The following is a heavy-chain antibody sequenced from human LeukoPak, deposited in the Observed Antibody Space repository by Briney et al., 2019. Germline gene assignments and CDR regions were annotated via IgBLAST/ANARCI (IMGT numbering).Heavy chain of an antibody. CDR2: INHNSGGT. D-gene: IGHD2-21*02. J-gene: IGHJ4*02. V-gene: IGHV1-2*02. CDR3: ARDSCGGDCPGEY. Sequence: AAVKVSCKASGYTFTCYYMYWVRQAPGQGLEWMGWINHNSGGTNYAQKFQGRATMTRDTSISTAYMELSRLRSGDTAVYYWARDSCGGDCPGEYWGQGTLVTASS. CDR1: GYTFTCYY.